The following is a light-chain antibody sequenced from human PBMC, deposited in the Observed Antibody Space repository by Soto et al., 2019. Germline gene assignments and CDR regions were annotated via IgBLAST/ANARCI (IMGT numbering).Light chain of an antibody. CDR2: GAS. J-gene: IGKJ1*01. CDR3: QQYNNWRT. CDR1: QSVSSN. V-gene: IGKV3D-15*01. Sequence: EIVMTQSPATMSVSPGERATLSCRASQSVSSNLAWYQQKPCQAPRLLIYGASIRATGIPARFSGSGSGKEFTLTISSLQSEDFAVYYCQQYNNWRTFGQGTKVEIK.